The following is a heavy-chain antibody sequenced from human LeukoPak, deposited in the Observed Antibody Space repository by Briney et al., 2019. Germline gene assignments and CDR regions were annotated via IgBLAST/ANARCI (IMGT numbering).Heavy chain of an antibody. CDR1: GGTFSSYA. D-gene: IGHD3-10*01. CDR3: ARDGSFSGDYYGSGGLDY. CDR2: IIPILGIA. J-gene: IGHJ4*02. V-gene: IGHV1-69*04. Sequence: ASVKVSCKASGGTFSSYAISWVRQAPGQGLEWMGRIIPILGIANYAQKFQGRVTITADKSTSTAYMELSSLRSEDTAVYYCARDGSFSGDYYGSGGLDYWGQGTLVTVSS.